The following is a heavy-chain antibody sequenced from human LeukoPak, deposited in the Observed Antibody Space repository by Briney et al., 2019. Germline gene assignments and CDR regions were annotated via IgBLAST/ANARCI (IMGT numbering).Heavy chain of an antibody. Sequence: SQTLSLTCTVSGGSISSGGYYWSWIRQPPGEGLEWIGYIYHSGSTYYNPSLKSRVTISVDRSKNQFSLKLSSVTAADTAVYYCASGSGNDAFDIWGQGTMVTVSS. D-gene: IGHD2-15*01. CDR1: GGSISSGGYY. V-gene: IGHV4-30-2*01. CDR3: ASGSGNDAFDI. J-gene: IGHJ3*02. CDR2: IYHSGST.